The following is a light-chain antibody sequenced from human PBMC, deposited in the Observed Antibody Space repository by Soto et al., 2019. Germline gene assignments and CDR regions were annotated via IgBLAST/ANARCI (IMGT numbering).Light chain of an antibody. J-gene: IGKJ2*03. Sequence: EIVLTQSPATLSLSPGERATLSCRASQSISSYLAWYQQKPGQAPRLLIYDASNRATGIPARFSGSGSGTNLTFTISRLGPEDFAVYFWQQRSNWPPGFGQGTKLEIK. V-gene: IGKV3-11*01. CDR2: DAS. CDR3: QQRSNWPPG. CDR1: QSISSY.